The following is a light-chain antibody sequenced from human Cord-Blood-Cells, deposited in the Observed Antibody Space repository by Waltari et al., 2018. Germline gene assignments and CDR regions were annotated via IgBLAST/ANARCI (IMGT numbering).Light chain of an antibody. Sequence: QSALTQPPSVSGSPGQSVTISCTGTSSEVGSYNRVPWYQQPPGTAPKLMIYEVSNRPSGVPDRFSGSKSGNTASLTISGLQAEDEADYYCSSYTSSSTFVVFGGGTKLTVL. CDR2: EVS. J-gene: IGLJ2*01. CDR3: SSYTSSSTFVV. V-gene: IGLV2-18*02. CDR1: SSEVGSYNR.